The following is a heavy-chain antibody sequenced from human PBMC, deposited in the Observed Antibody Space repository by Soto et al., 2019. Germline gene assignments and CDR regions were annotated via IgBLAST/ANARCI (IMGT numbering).Heavy chain of an antibody. J-gene: IGHJ5*02. V-gene: IGHV1-45*02. CDR3: ARESPILTGRTLHIKNNWFDP. CDR2: FTPFNGNT. D-gene: IGHD3-9*01. CDR1: GYTFTYRY. Sequence: SVKVSCKASGYTFTYRYLHWVRQAPGQALEWMGWFTPFNGNTNYAQKFQDRVTITRDRSMSTAYMELSSLRSEDTAMYYCARESPILTGRTLHIKNNWFDPWGQGTLVTVSS.